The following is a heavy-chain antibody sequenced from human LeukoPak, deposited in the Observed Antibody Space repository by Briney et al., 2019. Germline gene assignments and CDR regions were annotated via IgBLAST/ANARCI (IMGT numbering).Heavy chain of an antibody. V-gene: IGHV3-21*01. CDR1: GFTFDIST. CDR2: ISSSGTAV. J-gene: IGHJ4*02. Sequence: PGGSLRLSCAASGFTFDISTMHWVRQAPGEGLEWVASISSSGTAVDYADSVKGRFTVSRDNARNSLFLQMESLRAQDTAVYYCAGEVYIAFRGDYFDNWGRGSLVTVSS. D-gene: IGHD3-16*01. CDR3: AGEVYIAFRGDYFDN.